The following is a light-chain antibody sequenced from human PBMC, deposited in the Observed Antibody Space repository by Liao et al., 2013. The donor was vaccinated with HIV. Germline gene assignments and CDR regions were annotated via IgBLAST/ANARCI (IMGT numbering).Light chain of an antibody. CDR2: QDF. Sequence: SYDLTQPPSVSVSPGQTASITCSGDKLGDKYTCWYQQKPGQSPVLVIYQDFLRPSGIPERFSASNSGNTATLTISGTQPMDEADYYCQAWDSNTVVFGGGTKLTVL. V-gene: IGLV3-1*01. CDR3: QAWDSNTVV. CDR1: KLGDKY. J-gene: IGLJ2*01.